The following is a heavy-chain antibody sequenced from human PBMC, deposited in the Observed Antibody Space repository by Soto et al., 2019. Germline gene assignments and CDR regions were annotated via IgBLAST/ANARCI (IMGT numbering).Heavy chain of an antibody. J-gene: IGHJ6*02. Sequence: ASVKVSCKASGYTFTIYYMHCVLQSPGQWLEWMGIINPSGGSTSYAQKFQGRVTMTRDTSTSTVYMELSSLRSEDTAVYYCARMNWNSDYYGMDVWGQGTTVTVSS. CDR3: ARMNWNSDYYGMDV. CDR2: INPSGGST. D-gene: IGHD1-7*01. CDR1: GYTFTIYY. V-gene: IGHV1-46*01.